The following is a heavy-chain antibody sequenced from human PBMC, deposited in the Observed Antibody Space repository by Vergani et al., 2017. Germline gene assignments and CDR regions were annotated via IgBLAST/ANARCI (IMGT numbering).Heavy chain of an antibody. CDR3: AKVGRSEVAGTCGAFDI. D-gene: IGHD6-19*01. J-gene: IGHJ3*02. CDR2: LSASDRRT. CDR1: GFTFIMHA. Sequence: EVQLLESGGDLVQPGGSLRLSCAASGFTFIMHAMSWVRQAPGKGLEWVSTLSASDRRTHYVDSVKGRFTISRDNSKNTLFLHMNSLRPEDTAVYYCAKVGRSEVAGTCGAFDIWGQGTMVTVSS. V-gene: IGHV3-23*01.